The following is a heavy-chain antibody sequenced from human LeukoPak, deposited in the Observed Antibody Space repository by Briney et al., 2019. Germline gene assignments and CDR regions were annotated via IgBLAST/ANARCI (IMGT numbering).Heavy chain of an antibody. V-gene: IGHV3-74*03. D-gene: IGHD3-9*01. CDR1: GFTFSTHW. CDR2: ISGDEVVR. Sequence: GGSLRLSCEASGFTFSTHWMHWVRQAPGKGLMWVSRISGDEVVRKYADSVRGRFTISRDNAKNTLYLQMDSLRAEDTAVYYCARDADWYGQSYDYWGQGTLVTVSS. J-gene: IGHJ4*02. CDR3: ARDADWYGQSYDY.